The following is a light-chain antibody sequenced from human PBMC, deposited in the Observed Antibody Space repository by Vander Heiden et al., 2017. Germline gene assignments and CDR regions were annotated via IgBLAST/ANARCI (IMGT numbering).Light chain of an antibody. CDR1: SSNIGSNY. Sequence: QSVLTQPPSASATPGQRVTISCSGSSSNIGSNYVYWYQQLPGTAPKLLIYRNNQRPSGVPDRFSGSKSGTSASLAISGLRSEDEADYYCAAWDDSLSGPVFGGGTKLTGL. CDR2: RNN. V-gene: IGLV1-47*01. CDR3: AAWDDSLSGPV. J-gene: IGLJ2*01.